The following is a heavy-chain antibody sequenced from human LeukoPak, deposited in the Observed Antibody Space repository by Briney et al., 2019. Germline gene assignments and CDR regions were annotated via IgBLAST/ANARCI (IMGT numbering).Heavy chain of an antibody. CDR1: GFTFSAYA. Sequence: GGSLRLSCAASGFTFSAYAMHWVRQAPGKGLEWVAVVSYDENNLYYADSVKGRFTISRDNSKNTLYLQMNSLRADDTAVYYCARDADSSSYPDYWGQGTLVTVSS. V-gene: IGHV3-30-3*01. CDR2: VSYDENNL. J-gene: IGHJ4*02. D-gene: IGHD6-13*01. CDR3: ARDADSSSYPDY.